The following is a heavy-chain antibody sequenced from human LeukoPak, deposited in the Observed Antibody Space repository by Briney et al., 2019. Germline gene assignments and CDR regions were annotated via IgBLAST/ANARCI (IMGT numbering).Heavy chain of an antibody. Sequence: GGSLRLSCAASGFTFSSYEMNWVRQAPGKGLEWVSAMSGSGGYTYNADSVKGRFSISRDNSKNTLYLQMNSLRAEDTAVYYCATYKVVNWGQGTLVTVSS. J-gene: IGHJ4*02. CDR2: MSGSGGYT. CDR3: ATYKVVN. CDR1: GFTFSSYE. D-gene: IGHD3-22*01. V-gene: IGHV3-23*01.